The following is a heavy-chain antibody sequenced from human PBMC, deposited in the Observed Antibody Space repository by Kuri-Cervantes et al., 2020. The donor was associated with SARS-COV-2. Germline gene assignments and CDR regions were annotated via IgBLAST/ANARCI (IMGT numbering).Heavy chain of an antibody. Sequence: ETLSLTFAASGFTFSSYAMSWVRQAPGKGLEWVGRIKSKTVGGTTDYAAPVKGRFTISRDDSKITLYLQMNSLKTENTAVYYCTTDLVLLWFGELLDYWGQGTLVTVSS. V-gene: IGHV3-15*01. CDR1: GFTFSSYA. CDR3: TTDLVLLWFGELLDY. D-gene: IGHD3-10*01. CDR2: IKSKTVGGTT. J-gene: IGHJ4*02.